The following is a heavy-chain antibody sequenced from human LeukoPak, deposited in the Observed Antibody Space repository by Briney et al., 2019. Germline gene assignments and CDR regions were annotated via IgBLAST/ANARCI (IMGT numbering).Heavy chain of an antibody. CDR3: ARRAYTYGRSGPFGF. D-gene: IGHD5-18*01. Sequence: GESLKISCKVSGYSFTGHWLGWVRQMPGKGLVWMGVIYPGDSDVKYNPPFQGQVTISVDKSTNTAYLQWSSLKASDTAIYYCARRAYTYGRSGPFGFWGQGTLVTVS. V-gene: IGHV5-51*01. CDR1: GYSFTGHW. J-gene: IGHJ4*02. CDR2: IYPGDSDV.